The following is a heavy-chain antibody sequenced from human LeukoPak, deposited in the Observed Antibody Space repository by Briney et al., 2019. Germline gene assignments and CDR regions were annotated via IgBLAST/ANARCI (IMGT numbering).Heavy chain of an antibody. V-gene: IGHV3-23*01. Sequence: PGRSLRLSCTASGFNLTTYDMTWVRQAAGRGLECVSSIVGSGGRTYYADSVKGRFTISRHNSKTTLHLQMNRLRPEATAVYYCAKAICVAATSSWFCLDYWGQGTLVTVSS. CDR3: AKAICVAATSSWFCLDY. CDR2: IVGSGGRT. CDR1: GFNLTTYD. D-gene: IGHD3-10*01. J-gene: IGHJ4*02.